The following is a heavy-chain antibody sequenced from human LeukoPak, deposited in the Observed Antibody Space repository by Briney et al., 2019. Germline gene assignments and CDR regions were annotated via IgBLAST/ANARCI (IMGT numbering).Heavy chain of an antibody. CDR1: SGSLTGYY. D-gene: IGHD3-10*01. Sequence: SETLSLTCTVSSGSLTGYYWSWIRQPPGKGLEWIGYIYYSGSTNYNPSLKSRVTISVDTSKNQFSLKLSSVTAADTAVYYCVASAMVRGYFDYWGQGTLVTVSS. CDR2: IYYSGST. CDR3: VASAMVRGYFDY. V-gene: IGHV4-59*01. J-gene: IGHJ4*02.